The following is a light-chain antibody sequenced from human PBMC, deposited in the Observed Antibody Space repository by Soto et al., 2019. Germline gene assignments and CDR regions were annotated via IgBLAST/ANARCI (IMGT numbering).Light chain of an antibody. Sequence: VVTRCSCTLSSTPPERGTLFCRRSYTVRNNYLAWYQQKPGQAPRLLIYDASSRATGIPDRFSGGGYGTEFNLTISRLETEDFAVYYCQQFSSYPLTFGGGTKVDIK. CDR3: QQFSSYPLT. CDR2: DAS. V-gene: IGKV3-20*01. J-gene: IGKJ4*01. CDR1: YTVRNNY.